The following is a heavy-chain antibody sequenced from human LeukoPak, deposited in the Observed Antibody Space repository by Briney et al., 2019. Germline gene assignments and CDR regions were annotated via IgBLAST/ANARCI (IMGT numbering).Heavy chain of an antibody. V-gene: IGHV3-30-3*01. J-gene: IGHJ5*02. CDR2: ISYDGSNK. CDR3: ARGSYSSSWYGGTYNWFDP. Sequence: GGSLRLSCAASGFSFSSYAMHWVRQAPGKGLEWVAVISYDGSNKYYADSVKGRFTISRDNAKNSLYLQMNSPRAEDTAVYYCARGSYSSSWYGGTYNWFDPWGQGTLVTVSS. CDR1: GFSFSSYA. D-gene: IGHD6-13*01.